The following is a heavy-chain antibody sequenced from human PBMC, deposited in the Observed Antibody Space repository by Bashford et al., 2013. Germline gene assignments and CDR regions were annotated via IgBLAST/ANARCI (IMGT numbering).Heavy chain of an antibody. CDR3: AKASGYGTGWYGKNDY. V-gene: IGHV3-23*01. CDR2: IPGGRGST. J-gene: IGHJ4*02. Sequence: VRQAPGKGLECVSIIPGGRGSTSYADSVKGRFTISRDNSKNTLYLQMNSLRVEDTAIYYCAKASGYGTGWYGKNDYWGQGTLVTVSS. D-gene: IGHD6-19*01.